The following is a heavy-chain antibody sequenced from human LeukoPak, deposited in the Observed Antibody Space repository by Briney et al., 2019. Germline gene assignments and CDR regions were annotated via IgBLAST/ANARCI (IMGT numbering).Heavy chain of an antibody. Sequence: GGSLRLSCAASGFTLDDYAMHWVRQAPGKGLEWVSGISWNSGSIGYADSVKGRFTISRDNAKNSLYLQMNSLRAEDTALYYCAKDRVAVAGRDYYYYGMDVWGQGTTVTVSS. V-gene: IGHV3-9*01. J-gene: IGHJ6*02. CDR3: AKDRVAVAGRDYYYYGMDV. CDR2: ISWNSGSI. CDR1: GFTLDDYA. D-gene: IGHD6-19*01.